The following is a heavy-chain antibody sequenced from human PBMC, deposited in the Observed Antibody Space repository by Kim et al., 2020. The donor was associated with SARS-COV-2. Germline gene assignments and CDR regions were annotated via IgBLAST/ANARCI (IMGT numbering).Heavy chain of an antibody. D-gene: IGHD3-22*01. V-gene: IGHV4-59*13. CDR1: GGSISSYY. CDR2: IYYSGST. CDR3: ARATVPYYYDSSGYYKYYFDY. J-gene: IGHJ4*02. Sequence: SETLSLTCTVSGGSISSYYWSWIRQPPGEGLEWIGYIYYSGSTNYNPSLKSRVTISVDTSKNQFSLKLSSVTAADTAVYYCARATVPYYYDSSGYYKYYFDYWGQGTLVTVSS.